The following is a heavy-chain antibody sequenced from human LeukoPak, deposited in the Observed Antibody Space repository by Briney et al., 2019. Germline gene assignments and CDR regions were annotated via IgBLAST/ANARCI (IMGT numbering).Heavy chain of an antibody. D-gene: IGHD1-26*01. V-gene: IGHV3-11*01. Sequence: GGSLRLSCAASGLTFSDYYMSWIRQAPGKGLEWVSYISSSGSTIYYADSVKGRFTISRDNAKNSLYLQVNSLRAEDTAVYYCARDWYSGSYPIDYWGQGTLVTVSS. CDR1: GLTFSDYY. CDR2: ISSSGSTI. J-gene: IGHJ4*02. CDR3: ARDWYSGSYPIDY.